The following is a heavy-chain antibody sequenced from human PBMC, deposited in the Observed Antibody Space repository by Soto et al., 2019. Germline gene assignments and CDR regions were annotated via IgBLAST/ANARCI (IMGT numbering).Heavy chain of an antibody. CDR1: GGSISSYC. J-gene: IGHJ4*02. D-gene: IGHD1-26*01. CDR3: AIGVGRYGSNLDY. V-gene: IGHV4-59*01. CDR2: ICNSGGT. Sequence: QVQLQESGPGLVKPSETLSLTCTVSGGSISSYCWIWVRQPPGEGLEWIANICNSGGTNYNPSLKSRVVISVDTSRNQFSLKLSSVTAADTAVYYCAIGVGRYGSNLDYWGQGTLVTVSS.